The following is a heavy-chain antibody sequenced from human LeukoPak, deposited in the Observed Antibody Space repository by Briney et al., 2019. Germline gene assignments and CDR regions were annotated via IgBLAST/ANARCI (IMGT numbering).Heavy chain of an antibody. CDR1: GYTFISYD. D-gene: IGHD4-17*01. V-gene: IGHV1-8*01. Sequence: ASVKVSCKASGYTFISYDINWVRQATGQGLEWMGWMSPNSGNTGYAQKFQGRITMTKSTSISTAYMELSDLESEDTAVYYCAKTPPDYGIDYWGQGTLVTVSS. CDR2: MSPNSGNT. J-gene: IGHJ4*02. CDR3: AKTPPDYGIDY.